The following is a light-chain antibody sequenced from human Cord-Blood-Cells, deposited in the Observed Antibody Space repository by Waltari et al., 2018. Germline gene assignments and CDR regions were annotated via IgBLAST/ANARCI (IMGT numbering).Light chain of an antibody. Sequence: QSALTQPASVSGSPGQSITISCPGTSSDVGGYNYVSWSQHHPGKAPKLMIYDGSNRPSGVSNRFAGSKSGNTASLTISGLQAEDEADYYCSSYTSSSALVFGGGTKLAVL. CDR3: SSYTSSSALV. CDR2: DGS. V-gene: IGLV2-14*03. J-gene: IGLJ3*02. CDR1: SSDVGGYNY.